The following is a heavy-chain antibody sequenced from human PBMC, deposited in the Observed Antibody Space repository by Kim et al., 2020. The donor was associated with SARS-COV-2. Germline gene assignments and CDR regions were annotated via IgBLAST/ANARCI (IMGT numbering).Heavy chain of an antibody. Sequence: ASVKVSCKASGYTFTSYAMHWVRQAPGQGLEWMGWINTNTGNPKYAQSFTGRVIISLDTSVSTAYLQISSLKAEDTAVYYCARDSPANDWSGYLDEGDRLDYWGQGTLVTVSS. CDR1: GYTFTSYA. CDR2: INTNTGNP. CDR3: ARDSPANDWSGYLDEGDRLDY. J-gene: IGHJ4*02. D-gene: IGHD3-3*01. V-gene: IGHV7-4-1*02.